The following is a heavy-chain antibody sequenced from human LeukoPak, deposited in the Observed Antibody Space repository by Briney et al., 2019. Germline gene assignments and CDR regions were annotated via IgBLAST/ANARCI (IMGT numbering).Heavy chain of an antibody. Sequence: ASVRVSCKASGYTFTSYGISWVRQAPGQGLEWMGWINTYNDNTNYAQKFQGRVTLTTDPSTSTAYMEVTSLTSDDTAVYYCATAPRGRIWFGEPATMYDWSQGTLVTVSS. V-gene: IGHV1-18*01. CDR3: ATAPRGRIWFGEPATMYD. CDR2: INTYNDNT. D-gene: IGHD3-10*01. CDR1: GYTFTSYG. J-gene: IGHJ4*02.